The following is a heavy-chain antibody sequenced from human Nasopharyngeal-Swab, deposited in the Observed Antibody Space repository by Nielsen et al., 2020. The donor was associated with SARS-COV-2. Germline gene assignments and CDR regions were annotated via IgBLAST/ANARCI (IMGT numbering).Heavy chain of an antibody. CDR2: IYYTRAT. V-gene: IGHV4-39*01. CDR3: ARRWGYPECFDL. D-gene: IGHD3-16*01. CDR1: AASTTSKSYY. Sequence: SETLSPTCTLPAASTTSKSYYWGWTRQPPGKGLEWIGSIYYTRATYYNPSLESRVTISVDTSKKQFFLRLRSVTAADTAMYYCARRWGYPECFDLWGQGTLVTVSS. J-gene: IGHJ4*02.